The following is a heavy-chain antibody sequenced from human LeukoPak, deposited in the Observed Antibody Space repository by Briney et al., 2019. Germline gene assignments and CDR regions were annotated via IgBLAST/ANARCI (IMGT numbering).Heavy chain of an antibody. J-gene: IGHJ4*02. CDR1: GSRFTSYW. V-gene: IGHV5-51*01. CDR3: ARSVDTAMVNFDY. Sequence: GESLKISCKGSGSRFTSYWIGWVRQMPGKGLEWMGIIYPGDSDTRYSPSFQGQVTISADKSISTAYLQWSSLKASDTAMYYCARSVDTAMVNFDYWGQGTLVTVSS. D-gene: IGHD5-18*01. CDR2: IYPGDSDT.